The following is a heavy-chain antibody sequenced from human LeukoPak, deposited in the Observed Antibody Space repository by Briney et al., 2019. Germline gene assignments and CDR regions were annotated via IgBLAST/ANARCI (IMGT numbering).Heavy chain of an antibody. Sequence: GGSLRLSCAASGFTFSDYYMSWIHQAPGKGLEWVSYISSSGSTIYYADSVKGRFTISRDNAKNSLYLQMNSLRAEDTAVYYCARVQQWLAFDYWGQGTLVTVSS. D-gene: IGHD6-19*01. V-gene: IGHV3-11*04. J-gene: IGHJ4*02. CDR3: ARVQQWLAFDY. CDR1: GFTFSDYY. CDR2: ISSSGSTI.